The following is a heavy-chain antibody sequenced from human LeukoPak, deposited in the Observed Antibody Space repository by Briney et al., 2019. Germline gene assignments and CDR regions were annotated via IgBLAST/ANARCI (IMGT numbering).Heavy chain of an antibody. J-gene: IGHJ4*02. CDR1: GGTFSSYA. Sequence: SVKVSCKASGGTFSSYAISWVRQAPGQGLEWVGRIIPLLGVADYAQKCQGRVTITADKFTSTAYMDLSSLRSEDTAVYYCARAKGIVTTIAFDYWGQGTLVTVSS. D-gene: IGHD5-12*01. CDR2: IIPLLGVA. V-gene: IGHV1-69*04. CDR3: ARAKGIVTTIAFDY.